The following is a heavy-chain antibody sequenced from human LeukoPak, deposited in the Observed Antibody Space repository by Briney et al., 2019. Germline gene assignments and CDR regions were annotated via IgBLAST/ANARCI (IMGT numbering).Heavy chain of an antibody. Sequence: GGSLRLSCAASGFTFNSYVMSWVRQAPGKGLEWVSAINGGGGNTYYADSVKGRFTISRDNSKNTLYLQMNSLRAEDTAVYYCVSNYYDSSGYYPFDYWGQGTLVTVSS. J-gene: IGHJ4*02. V-gene: IGHV3-23*01. D-gene: IGHD3-22*01. CDR2: INGGGGNT. CDR1: GFTFNSYV. CDR3: VSNYYDSSGYYPFDY.